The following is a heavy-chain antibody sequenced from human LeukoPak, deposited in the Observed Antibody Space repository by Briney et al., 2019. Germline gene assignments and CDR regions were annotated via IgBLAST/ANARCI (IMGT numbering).Heavy chain of an antibody. CDR1: GGSFSGYY. CDR3: ARENSNYVFDY. V-gene: IGHV4-34*01. Sequence: SETLSLTCAVYGGSFSGYYWSWIRQPPGKGLEWIGEINHSGSTNYNPSLKSRVTISVDTSKNQFSLKLSSVTAADTAVYYCARENSNYVFDYWGQGTLVTVSS. D-gene: IGHD4-11*01. CDR2: INHSGST. J-gene: IGHJ4*02.